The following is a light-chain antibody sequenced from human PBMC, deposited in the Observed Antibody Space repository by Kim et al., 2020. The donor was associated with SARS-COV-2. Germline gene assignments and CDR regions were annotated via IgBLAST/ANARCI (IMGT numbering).Light chain of an antibody. CDR1: QDINIW. V-gene: IGKV1-5*03. J-gene: IGKJ2*01. CDR2: RTS. Sequence: DIQMTQSPSTLSASVGDRVSITCWASQDINIWLAWYQQKPGRAPKLLIYRTSILEGGVPSRFSGHGSGTEFTLTINSLQAEDSATYYCQQSDAYSSSYTFGQGTKLEI. CDR3: QQSDAYSSSYT.